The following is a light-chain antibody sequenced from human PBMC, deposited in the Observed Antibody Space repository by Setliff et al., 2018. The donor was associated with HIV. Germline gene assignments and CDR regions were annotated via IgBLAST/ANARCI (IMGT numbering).Light chain of an antibody. J-gene: IGLJ3*02. V-gene: IGLV2-14*03. CDR1: SSDVGGLNY. CDR2: DVI. Sequence: QSALTQPASVSGSPGQWITISCTGTSSDVGGLNYVSWYQQQPGKAPQLLIYDVITRPSGVSDRFSASKSGNTASLTISGLQADDEADYYCSSYTSSSTWVFGGGTKVTVL. CDR3: SSYTSSSTWV.